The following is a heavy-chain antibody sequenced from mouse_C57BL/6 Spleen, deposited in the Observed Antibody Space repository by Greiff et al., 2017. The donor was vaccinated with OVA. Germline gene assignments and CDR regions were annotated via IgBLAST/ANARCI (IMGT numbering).Heavy chain of an antibody. V-gene: IGHV5-9*01. J-gene: IGHJ2*01. CDR3: ARRFYDCYYFDY. CDR2: ISGGGGNT. Sequence: EVNVVESGGGLVKPGGSLKLSCAASGFTFSSYTMSWVRQTPEKRLEWVATISGGGGNTYYPDSVKGRFTISRDNAKNTLYLQMSSLRSEDTALYYCARRFYDCYYFDYWGQGTTLTVSS. D-gene: IGHD2-3*01. CDR1: GFTFSSYT.